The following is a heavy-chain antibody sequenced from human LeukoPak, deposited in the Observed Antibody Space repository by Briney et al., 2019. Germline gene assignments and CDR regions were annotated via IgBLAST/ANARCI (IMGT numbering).Heavy chain of an antibody. J-gene: IGHJ4*02. CDR2: ISSSGSII. CDR3: ARVGYDSSGRFDY. CDR1: GFTFSDYY. Sequence: GGSLRLSCAASGFTFSDYYMTWVRQAPGKGLEWGSYISSSGSIIYYADSVKGRFIISKDNAKNSLYLQMNSLRAEDTALYFCARVGYDSSGRFDYWGQGTLVTVSS. D-gene: IGHD3-22*01. V-gene: IGHV3-11*04.